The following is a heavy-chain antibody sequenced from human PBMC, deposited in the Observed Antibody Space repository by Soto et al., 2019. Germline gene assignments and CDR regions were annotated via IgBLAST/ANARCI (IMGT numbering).Heavy chain of an antibody. Sequence: PGGSLRLSCAASGFIFRSYGLSWVRQAPGKGLEWVSDISGSGSVTNYADSVKGRFTISRDNSNNTLSLQMDSLRAEDTAVYYCAKGVVAAARGYFDHWGQGTRVTVSS. V-gene: IGHV3-23*01. CDR1: GFIFRSYG. CDR3: AKGVVAAARGYFDH. J-gene: IGHJ4*02. CDR2: ISGSGSVT. D-gene: IGHD6-13*01.